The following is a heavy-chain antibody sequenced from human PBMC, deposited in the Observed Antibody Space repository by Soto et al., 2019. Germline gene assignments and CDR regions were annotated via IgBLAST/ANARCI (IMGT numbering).Heavy chain of an antibody. CDR3: ARDRAGLGYCSGGSCLCLNY. J-gene: IGHJ4*02. CDR1: GFTFSSYW. D-gene: IGHD2-15*01. V-gene: IGHV3-7*01. CDR2: IKQDGSEK. Sequence: GGSLRLSCAASGFTFSSYWMSWVRQAPGKGLEWVANIKQDGSEKYYVDSVKGRFTISRDNAKNSLYLQMNSLRAEDTAVYYCARDRAGLGYCSGGSCLCLNYWGQGTLDTVSS.